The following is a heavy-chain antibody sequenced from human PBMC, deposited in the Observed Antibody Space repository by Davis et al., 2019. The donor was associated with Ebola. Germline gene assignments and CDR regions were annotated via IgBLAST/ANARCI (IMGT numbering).Heavy chain of an antibody. CDR2: VHYTGRD. CDR3: ARWDPDSGGHHLAN. D-gene: IGHD1-26*01. V-gene: IGHV4-59*02. CDR1: GGSVSGYY. Sequence: PSETLSLTCSVSGGSVSGYYWSWIRQPPGDGLEWIAFVHYTGRDSYNPSLKSRATISVDTSKNQVSLKLTSVTAADTAVYFCARWDPDSGGHHLANWGQGTLVTVSS. J-gene: IGHJ4*02.